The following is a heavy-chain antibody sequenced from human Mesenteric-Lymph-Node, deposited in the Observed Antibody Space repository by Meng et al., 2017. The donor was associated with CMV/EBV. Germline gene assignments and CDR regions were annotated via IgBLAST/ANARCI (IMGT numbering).Heavy chain of an antibody. V-gene: IGHV3-11*01. CDR1: GFTVSDYY. Sequence: GESLTISCTASGFTVSDYYLNWIRQAPGKGLEWVSYISSSGNTIYYADSVKGRFTISRDNAKNSVSLQMNSLRVEDTAVYYCARDPSSYYDSGGQTGPKAFDIWGQGTMVTVSS. CDR2: ISSSGNTI. J-gene: IGHJ3*02. D-gene: IGHD3-22*01. CDR3: ARDPSSYYDSGGQTGPKAFDI.